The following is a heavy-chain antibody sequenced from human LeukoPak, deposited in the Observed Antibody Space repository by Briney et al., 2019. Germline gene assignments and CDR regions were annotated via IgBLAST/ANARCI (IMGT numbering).Heavy chain of an antibody. CDR2: INPNSGGT. V-gene: IGHV1-2*02. D-gene: IGHD3-22*01. CDR3: ARVPQLIVVVNLYNWFDP. Sequence: ASVKVSCKASGYTFTGYYMHWVRQAPGQGREWRGWINPNSGGTNYAQTFQGRVTMTRDTSISTAYMELSRLRSDDTAVYYCARVPQLIVVVNLYNWFDPWGQGTLVTVSS. J-gene: IGHJ5*02. CDR1: GYTFTGYY.